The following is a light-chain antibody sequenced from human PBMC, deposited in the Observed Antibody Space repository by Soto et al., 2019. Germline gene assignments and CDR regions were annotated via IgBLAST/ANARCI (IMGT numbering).Light chain of an antibody. CDR1: QSLLHSNGYNY. V-gene: IGKV2-28*01. Sequence: LVMSQSPLSLPVTPGEAASISCRSSQSLLHSNGYNYLDWYLQKPGQSPQLLIYLGSNRASGVPDRFSGSGSGTDFTLKISRVEAEDVGVYYCLQSLQSPYTFGQGTKLEIK. J-gene: IGKJ2*01. CDR2: LGS. CDR3: LQSLQSPYT.